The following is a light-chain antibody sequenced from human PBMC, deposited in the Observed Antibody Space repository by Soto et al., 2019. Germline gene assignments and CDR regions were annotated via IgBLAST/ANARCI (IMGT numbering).Light chain of an antibody. CDR3: QQYNSYPLT. V-gene: IGKV3-20*01. CDR2: GAS. Sequence: EIVLTQSPGTLSLSPGERATLSCRASQSVSSSYLAWYQQKPGQAPRLLIYGASSRATGIPDRFSGSGSGTDSTLTISSLQPEDFATYYCQQYNSYPLTFGGGTKVDIK. J-gene: IGKJ4*01. CDR1: QSVSSSY.